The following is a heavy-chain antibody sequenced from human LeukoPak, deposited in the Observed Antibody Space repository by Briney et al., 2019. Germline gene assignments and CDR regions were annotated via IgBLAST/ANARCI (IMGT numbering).Heavy chain of an antibody. CDR2: IYYSGST. CDR1: GGSISSSSYY. CDR3: ARSWYCSSTSCYHAFDI. Sequence: SETLSLTCTVSGGSISSSSYYWGWIRQPPGKGLEWIGSIYYSGSTYYNPSLKSRVTISVGTSKNQFSLKLNSVTAADTAVYYCARSWYCSSTSCYHAFDIWGQGTMVTVSS. V-gene: IGHV4-39*07. J-gene: IGHJ3*02. D-gene: IGHD2-2*01.